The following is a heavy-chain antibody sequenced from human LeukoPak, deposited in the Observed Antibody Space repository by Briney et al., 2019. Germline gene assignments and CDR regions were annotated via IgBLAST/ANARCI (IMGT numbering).Heavy chain of an antibody. V-gene: IGHV3-23*01. D-gene: IGHD6-19*01. J-gene: IGHJ4*02. Sequence: STYYADSVKGRFTISRDNSKNTLYLQMNSLRAEDTAVYYCANWASRTVAGGFDYWGQGTLVTVSS. CDR2: ST. CDR3: ANWASRTVAGGFDY.